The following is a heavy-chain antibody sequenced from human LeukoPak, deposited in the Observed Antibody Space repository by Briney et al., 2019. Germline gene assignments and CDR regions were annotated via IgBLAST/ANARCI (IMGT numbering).Heavy chain of an antibody. Sequence: ASVKVSCKASGYTFSNYGITWVQQAPGQGLEWMGWISAYNGDTIYAQKLQVRVTMTTDTSTSIASMELRNLKSDDTAVYYCARMPGTTPFYYDGMDVWGQGTTVTVSS. CDR1: GYTFSNYG. CDR2: ISAYNGDT. D-gene: IGHD1-7*01. V-gene: IGHV1-18*01. CDR3: ARMPGTTPFYYDGMDV. J-gene: IGHJ6*02.